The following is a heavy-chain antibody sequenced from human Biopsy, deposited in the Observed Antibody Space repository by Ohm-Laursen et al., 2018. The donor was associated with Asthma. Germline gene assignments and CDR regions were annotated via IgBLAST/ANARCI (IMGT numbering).Heavy chain of an antibody. CDR2: IYYSGST. D-gene: IGHD5-12*01. Sequence: TLSLTCIVSGDSISSRGGHYWSWIRPHPGKGLEWIGNIYYSGSTYYNPSLKSRVTISVDTSKNQFSLKVRSVAAADTAVYYCARDRSYSGSAGFGHYYGMDVWGQGTTVTVSS. CDR3: ARDRSYSGSAGFGHYYGMDV. J-gene: IGHJ6*02. V-gene: IGHV4-31*03. CDR1: GDSISSRGGHY.